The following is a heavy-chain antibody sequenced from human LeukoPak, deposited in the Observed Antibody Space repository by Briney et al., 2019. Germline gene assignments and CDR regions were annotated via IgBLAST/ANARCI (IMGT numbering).Heavy chain of an antibody. Sequence: PGGSLRLSCAASGFTFSSDWMSWVRQAPGKGLEWVANIKQDGREKYYVDSVKGRFTISRDNTKNSLYLQMNSLRAEDTAVYYCGSNDYVDYFDYWGQGTLVTVSS. CDR2: IKQDGREK. J-gene: IGHJ4*02. V-gene: IGHV3-7*01. D-gene: IGHD4-17*01. CDR1: GFTFSSDW. CDR3: GSNDYVDYFDY.